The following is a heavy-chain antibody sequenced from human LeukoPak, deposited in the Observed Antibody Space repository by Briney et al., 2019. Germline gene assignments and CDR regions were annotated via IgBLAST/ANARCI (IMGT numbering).Heavy chain of an antibody. Sequence: PGGSLRLSCAASGFTFSNAWMSWVRQAPGKGLEWVGRIKSKTEGVTTDYAAPVKGRFTISRDDSKNTLYLQMNSLKTVDTAVYYCSTDGGRYRRGDYWGQGTLVTVSS. V-gene: IGHV3-15*01. CDR3: STDGGRYRRGDY. J-gene: IGHJ4*02. CDR1: GFTFSNAW. D-gene: IGHD1-26*01. CDR2: IKSKTEGVTT.